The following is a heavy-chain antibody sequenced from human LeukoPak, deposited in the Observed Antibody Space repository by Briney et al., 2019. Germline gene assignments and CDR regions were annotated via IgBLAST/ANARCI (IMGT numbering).Heavy chain of an antibody. CDR3: ARVSSPPNPVFDY. CDR2: ISSSSSYI. Sequence: GGSLRLSCAASGFTFSSYSMNWVRQAPGKGLEWVSSISSSSSYIYYADSVKGRFTISRDNAKNSLYLQMNSLRAEDTAVYYCARVSSPPNPVFDYWGQGTLVTVSS. D-gene: IGHD2-2*01. V-gene: IGHV3-21*01. J-gene: IGHJ4*02. CDR1: GFTFSSYS.